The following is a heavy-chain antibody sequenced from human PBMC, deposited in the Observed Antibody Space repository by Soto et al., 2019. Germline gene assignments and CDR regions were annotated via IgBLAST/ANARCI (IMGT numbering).Heavy chain of an antibody. D-gene: IGHD6-13*01. CDR1: GFTFRSFT. Sequence: EVHLVESGGGLVKPGGSLRLSCAASGFTFRSFTMNWVRQAPGKGLEWVSTISSNSAYIYYTDALRGRFTISRDNAKNSLHLQTNSLRAEHTAVYYCPRDASRDSSARGWFDPWGPGTLVTVSS. V-gene: IGHV3-21*01. CDR2: ISSNSAYI. CDR3: PRDASRDSSARGWFDP. J-gene: IGHJ5*02.